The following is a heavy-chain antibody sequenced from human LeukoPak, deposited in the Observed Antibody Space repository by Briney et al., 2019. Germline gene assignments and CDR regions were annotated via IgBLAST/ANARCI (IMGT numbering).Heavy chain of an antibody. Sequence: PGGSLRLSCAASGFTFSSYAMSWVRQAPGKGLEWVSAISGGGGATFYADSVKGRFTISRDNSKNTLYLQMNGLRAEDTAVYYCAKADYDRSGYYSDYWGQGTLVTVSS. D-gene: IGHD3-22*01. V-gene: IGHV3-23*01. CDR1: GFTFSSYA. CDR2: ISGGGGAT. J-gene: IGHJ4*02. CDR3: AKADYDRSGYYSDY.